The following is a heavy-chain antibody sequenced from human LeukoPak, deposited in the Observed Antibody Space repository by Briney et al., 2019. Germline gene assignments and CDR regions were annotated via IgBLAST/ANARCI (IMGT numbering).Heavy chain of an antibody. CDR2: IYYSGST. J-gene: IGHJ4*02. V-gene: IGHV4-39*01. Sequence: SETLSLTCTVSGGSISSSSYYWGWIRQPPGKGLEWIGSIYYSGSTYYNPSLKSRVTISVDTSKNQFSLKLSSVTAADTAVYYCAGLYCSSTSCLFDYWGQGTLVTVSS. CDR1: GGSISSSSYY. CDR3: AGLYCSSTSCLFDY. D-gene: IGHD2-2*01.